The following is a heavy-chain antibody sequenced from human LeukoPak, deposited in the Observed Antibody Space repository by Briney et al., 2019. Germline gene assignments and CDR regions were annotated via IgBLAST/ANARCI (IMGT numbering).Heavy chain of an antibody. V-gene: IGHV4-61*02. CDR2: VYTSGST. D-gene: IGHD3-3*01. Sequence: PSETLSLTCTVSGGSISSGSYYWSWIRQPAGKGLEWIGRVYTSGSTNYNPSLKSRVTISVDTSKNQFSLKLSSVTAADTAVYYCARVLADETYYDFWSGYPHFDYWGQGTLVTVSS. J-gene: IGHJ4*02. CDR3: ARVLADETYYDFWSGYPHFDY. CDR1: GGSISSGSYY.